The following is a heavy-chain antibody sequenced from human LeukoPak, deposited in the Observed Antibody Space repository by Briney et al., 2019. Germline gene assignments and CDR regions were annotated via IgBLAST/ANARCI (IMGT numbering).Heavy chain of an antibody. V-gene: IGHV3-21*01. Sequence: GGSLRLSCAASVFTFSSYTMNWVRQAPGKGLEWVSSIGGGGRYIYYADSVKGRFTNSRDNAKNSLFLQMDSLSAEDTALYYCARVSRVAYTSSWYLDYWGQGTLVTVSS. CDR3: ARVSRVAYTSSWYLDY. D-gene: IGHD6-13*01. CDR2: IGGGGRYI. CDR1: VFTFSSYT. J-gene: IGHJ4*02.